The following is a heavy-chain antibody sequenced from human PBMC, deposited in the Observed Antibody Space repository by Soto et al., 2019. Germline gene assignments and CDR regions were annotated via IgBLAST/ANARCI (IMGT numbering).Heavy chain of an antibody. CDR2: INPSGGST. V-gene: IGHV1-46*01. CDR3: AREGGHAIFGVVIIPFQH. Sequence: QVQLVQSGAEVKKPGASVKVSCKASGYTFTSYYMHWVRQAPGQGLEWMGIINPSGGSTSYAQKFQGRVTMTRDTSTSTVYMELSSLRSEDTAVYYCAREGGHAIFGVVIIPFQHWGQGTLVTVSS. D-gene: IGHD3-3*01. J-gene: IGHJ1*01. CDR1: GYTFTSYY.